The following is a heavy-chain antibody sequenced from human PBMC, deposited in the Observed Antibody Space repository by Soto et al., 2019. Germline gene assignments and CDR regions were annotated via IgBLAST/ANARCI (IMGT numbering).Heavy chain of an antibody. D-gene: IGHD6-19*01. CDR1: GCSISNYY. CDR3: AGEPVAGPKAHTVDI. V-gene: IGHV4-59*01. J-gene: IGHJ3*02. CDR2: VDYSGTT. Sequence: PSETLSLTCTVSGCSISNYYWTWIRQHPGKRLEWIGYVDYSGTTNYNPSLKSRVTISVDTSKDQFSLKITSVTAADTAVYYCAGEPVAGPKAHTVDIWGQGTMVTVSS.